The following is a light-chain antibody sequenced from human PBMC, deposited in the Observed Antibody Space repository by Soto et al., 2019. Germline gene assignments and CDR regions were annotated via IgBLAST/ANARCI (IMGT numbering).Light chain of an antibody. CDR1: ESISSSY. J-gene: IGKJ1*01. V-gene: IGKV3-20*01. Sequence: EIVLTQSPGTLSLSPGERATLSCRATESISSSYLAWYQQKPGQAPRLLISGASSRATGIPDRFSGSGSGTDFTLTISRLEPEDFAVFYCQQYGTSPPTFGQGTKVDIK. CDR2: GAS. CDR3: QQYGTSPPT.